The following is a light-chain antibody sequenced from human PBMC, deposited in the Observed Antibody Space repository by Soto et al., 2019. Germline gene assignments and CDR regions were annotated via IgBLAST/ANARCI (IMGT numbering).Light chain of an antibody. CDR2: DAS. V-gene: IGKV1-5*01. CDR3: QQYGSSPTT. J-gene: IGKJ1*01. Sequence: EIQMTQSPSTLSASVWDRVTITCRASQGIVRWLAWYQQKPGKAPKLLIYDASSLASGVPSRFSGSGAGTDFTLTISRLQPEDFAVYYCQQYGSSPTTFGQGTKVDI. CDR1: QGIVRW.